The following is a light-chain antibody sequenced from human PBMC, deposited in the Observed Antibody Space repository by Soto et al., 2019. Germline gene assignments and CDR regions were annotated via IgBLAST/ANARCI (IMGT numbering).Light chain of an antibody. J-gene: IGKJ4*01. CDR1: QDIGKR. V-gene: IGKV1-33*01. CDR2: DAS. Sequence: DIRMTQSPSSLSASVGDSVTITCPASQDIGKRLNWYQHKPGKAPKVLIYDASYLETGVPSRFSGRGSGTDFTFTISSLQPEDFATYDCQQYDTLLTFGGGTKVE. CDR3: QQYDTLLT.